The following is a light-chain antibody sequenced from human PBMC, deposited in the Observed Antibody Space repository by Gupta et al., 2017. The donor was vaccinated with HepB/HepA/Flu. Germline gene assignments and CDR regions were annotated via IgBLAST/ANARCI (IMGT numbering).Light chain of an antibody. CDR3: QQLNSYPT. CDR1: QGISSY. J-gene: IGKJ1*01. Sequence: DIQLTQPPSFLSASVGDRVTITCRASQGISSYLAWYQQKPGKAPKLLIYAASTLQSGVPSRFSGSGSGTEFTLTISSLQPEDFATYYFQQLNSYPTFGQGTKVEIK. CDR2: AAS. V-gene: IGKV1-9*01.